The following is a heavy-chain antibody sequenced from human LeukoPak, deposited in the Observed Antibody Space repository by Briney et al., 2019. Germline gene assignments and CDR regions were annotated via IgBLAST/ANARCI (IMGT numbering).Heavy chain of an antibody. CDR2: ITYSGRST. D-gene: IGHD4-17*01. J-gene: IGHJ4*02. Sequence: GGSLRLSCAASGFTFSSYDMSWVRQAPGKGLEWVSTITYSGRSTFYADSVKGRFTISRDNSKNTLYLQMNSLRAEDTAVYYCAHLYGDYPFYFDSWGQGTLVTVSS. CDR1: GFTFSSYD. V-gene: IGHV3-23*01. CDR3: AHLYGDYPFYFDS.